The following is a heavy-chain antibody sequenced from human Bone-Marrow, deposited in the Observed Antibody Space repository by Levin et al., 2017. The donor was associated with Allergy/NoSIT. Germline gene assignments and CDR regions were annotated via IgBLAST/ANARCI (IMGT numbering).Heavy chain of an antibody. J-gene: IGHJ4*02. V-gene: IGHV4-34*01. CDR3: ARRYTGNNFDY. Sequence: GSLRLSCAVYGASFSEYYWSWIRQAPGKGLEWIGEINHRGSTTYNPSLKSRVILSVDTSKDQFSLMVTSVTAADTALYFCARRYTGNNFDYWGLGTRVTVSS. D-gene: IGHD1-26*01. CDR2: INHRGST. CDR1: GASFSEYY.